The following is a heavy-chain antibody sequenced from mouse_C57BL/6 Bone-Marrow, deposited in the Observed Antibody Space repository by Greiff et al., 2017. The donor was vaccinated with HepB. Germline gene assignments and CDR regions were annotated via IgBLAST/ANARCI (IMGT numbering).Heavy chain of an antibody. Sequence: QVQLQQSGAELVKPGASVKISCKASGYAFSSYWMNWVKQRPGKGLEWIGQIYPGDGDTNYNGKFKGKATLTADKSSSTAYMQLSSLTSEDSAVYFCARDYGNYVFWFAYWGQGTLVTVSA. CDR2: IYPGDGDT. D-gene: IGHD2-1*01. V-gene: IGHV1-80*01. CDR1: GYAFSSYW. J-gene: IGHJ3*01. CDR3: ARDYGNYVFWFAY.